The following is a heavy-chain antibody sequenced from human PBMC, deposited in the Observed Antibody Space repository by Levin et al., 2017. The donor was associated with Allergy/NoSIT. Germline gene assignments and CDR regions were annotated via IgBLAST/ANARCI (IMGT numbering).Heavy chain of an antibody. Sequence: GGSLRLSCAASGFTFSSFAMHWVRQAPGKGLEWVAFISYDGSNKYYADAVKGRFTISRDNSKNTLYLQMDSLRPEDPAVYYCARGGVVVVPATLDYDWFDPWGQGTQVTVSS. J-gene: IGHJ5*02. D-gene: IGHD2-15*01. V-gene: IGHV3-30-3*01. CDR1: GFTFSSFA. CDR2: ISYDGSNK. CDR3: ARGGVVVVPATLDYDWFDP.